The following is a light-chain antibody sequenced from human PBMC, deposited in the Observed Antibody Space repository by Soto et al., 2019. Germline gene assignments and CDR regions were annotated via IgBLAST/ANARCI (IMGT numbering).Light chain of an antibody. CDR2: KAS. J-gene: IGKJ2*02. CDR3: QQYNSYSPWT. V-gene: IGKV1-5*03. Sequence: DIQMTQSPSTLSASIGDRVTITCRASQSISTWLAWYQQKPGKAPKLLIYKASNLETGVPSRFSGSGSGTEFTLTINSLQPDDFATYYCQQYNSYSPWTFDQGTNLEIK. CDR1: QSISTW.